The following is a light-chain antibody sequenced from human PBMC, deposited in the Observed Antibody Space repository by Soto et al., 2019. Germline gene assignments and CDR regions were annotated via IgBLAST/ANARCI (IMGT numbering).Light chain of an antibody. Sequence: EIVLTHSPGTLSLSPCERATLSCSASQSVSSSYLAWYQQKPGQAPRLLIYGASSRATGIPDRFSGSGSGTDFTLTISRLEPEDFSVYYCHQYGTAPLTFGPGTKVDNK. CDR1: QSVSSSY. CDR2: GAS. J-gene: IGKJ3*01. V-gene: IGKV3-20*01. CDR3: HQYGTAPLT.